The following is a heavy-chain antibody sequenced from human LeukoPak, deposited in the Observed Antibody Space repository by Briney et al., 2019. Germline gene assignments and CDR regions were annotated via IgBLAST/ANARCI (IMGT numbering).Heavy chain of an antibody. D-gene: IGHD3-10*02. CDR2: ISGSGGNT. V-gene: IGHV3-23*01. Sequence: GGSLRLSCTASGFTFGDYAMTWVRQAPGKGLEWVSAISGSGGNTHYADSVKGRFTISRDNAKNSLYLQMNSLRAEDTAVYYCAELGITMIGGVWGKGTTVTISS. CDR3: AELGITMIGGV. CDR1: GFTFGDYA. J-gene: IGHJ6*04.